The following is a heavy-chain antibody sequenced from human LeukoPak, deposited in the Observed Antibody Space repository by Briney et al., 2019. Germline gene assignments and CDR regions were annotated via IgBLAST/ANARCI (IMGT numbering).Heavy chain of an antibody. V-gene: IGHV4-39*07. CDR2: INHSGST. CDR3: ARSYYDILTGCWFDP. Sequence: PSETLSLTCTVSGGSISSSSYYWGWIRQPPGKGLEWIGEINHSGSTNYNPSLKSRVTISVDTSKNQFSLKLSSVTAADTAVYYCARSYYDILTGCWFDPWGQGTLVTVSS. J-gene: IGHJ5*02. D-gene: IGHD3-9*01. CDR1: GGSISSSSYY.